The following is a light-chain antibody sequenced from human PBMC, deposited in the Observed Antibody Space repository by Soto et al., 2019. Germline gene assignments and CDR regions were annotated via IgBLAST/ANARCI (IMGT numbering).Light chain of an antibody. V-gene: IGKV3-11*01. J-gene: IGKJ5*01. CDR3: QQRSNWPPFT. Sequence: EIVLTQYPCSLSLSPEERATLSCRASQSVSNYLAWYQQKPGQAPRLLIYDASNRATDIPARFSGSVSGTDFTLTISSLEPEDFAVYYCQQRSNWPPFTFGQGTRLEIK. CDR2: DAS. CDR1: QSVSNY.